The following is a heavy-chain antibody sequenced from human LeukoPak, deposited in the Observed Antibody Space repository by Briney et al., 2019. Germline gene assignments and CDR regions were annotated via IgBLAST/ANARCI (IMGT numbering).Heavy chain of an antibody. CDR2: ISSSSSYI. Sequence: GGTLRLSCAASGFTFSSYSMNWVRQAPGKGLEWVSSISSSSSYIYYADSVKGRFTISRDNAKNSLYLQMNSLRAEDTAVYYCARALYRQHIVVVNAKNYWYFDLWGRGTLVTVSS. CDR1: GFTFSSYS. J-gene: IGHJ2*01. V-gene: IGHV3-21*01. D-gene: IGHD2-21*01. CDR3: ARALYRQHIVVVNAKNYWYFDL.